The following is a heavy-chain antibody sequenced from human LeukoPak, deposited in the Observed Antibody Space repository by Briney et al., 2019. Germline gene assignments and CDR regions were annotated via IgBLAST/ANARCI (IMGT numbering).Heavy chain of an antibody. CDR1: GGSISSSSYY. Sequence: SETLSLTCTVSGGSISSSSYYWGWIRQPPGKGLEWIGSIYYSGSTYYNPSLKSRVTISVDTSKNQFSLKLSSVTAADTAVYYCASIWLLSYFDYWGQGTPVTVSS. J-gene: IGHJ4*02. CDR3: ASIWLLSYFDY. D-gene: IGHD3-3*01. CDR2: IYYSGST. V-gene: IGHV4-39*01.